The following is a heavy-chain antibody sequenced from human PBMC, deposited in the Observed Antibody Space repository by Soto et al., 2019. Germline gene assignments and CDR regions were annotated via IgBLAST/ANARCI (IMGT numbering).Heavy chain of an antibody. J-gene: IGHJ6*03. D-gene: IGHD3-10*01. CDR2: INAGNGNT. V-gene: IGHV1-3*01. CDR3: AISSGWYYYYYMDV. CDR1: GYTFTSYA. Sequence: QVQLVQSGAEVKKPGASVKVSCKASGYTFTSYAMHWVRQAPGQRLEWMGWINAGNGNTKYSQKFQGRVTITRDTSARTAYMELSSLRSEDTAVYYCAISSGWYYYYYMDVWGKGTTVTVSS.